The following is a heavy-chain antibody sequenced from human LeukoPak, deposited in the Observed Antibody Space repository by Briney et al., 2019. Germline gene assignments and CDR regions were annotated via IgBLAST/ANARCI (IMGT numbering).Heavy chain of an antibody. Sequence: RGSLRFSAAASVSTFDDYAMHWVRQAPGKGLEWVAVISYDGSNKYYADSVKGRFTISRDNSKNTLYLQMNSLRAEDTAVYYCARNDASDIWGQGTMVTVSS. V-gene: IGHV3-30*04. CDR1: VSTFDDYA. CDR2: ISYDGSNK. J-gene: IGHJ3*02. CDR3: ARNDASDI.